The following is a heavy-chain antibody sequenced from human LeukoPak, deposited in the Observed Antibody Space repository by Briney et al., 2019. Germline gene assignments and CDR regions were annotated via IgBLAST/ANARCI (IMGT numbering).Heavy chain of an antibody. J-gene: IGHJ6*03. D-gene: IGHD3-3*01. V-gene: IGHV3-21*01. CDR2: ISGDAGRT. CDR1: GFTFSSYG. CDR3: ARDRLEWDYYYYYYMDV. Sequence: PGGSLRLSCAASGFTFSSYGMNWVRQAPGKGLEWVSGISGDAGRTYYADSVKGRFTISRDNAKNSLYLQMNSLRAEDTAVYYCARDRLEWDYYYYYYMDVWGKGTTVTVSS.